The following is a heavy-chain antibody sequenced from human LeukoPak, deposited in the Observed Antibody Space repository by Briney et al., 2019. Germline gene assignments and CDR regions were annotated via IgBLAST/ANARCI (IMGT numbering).Heavy chain of an antibody. J-gene: IGHJ3*02. V-gene: IGHV3-7*03. Sequence: PGGSLRLSCAASGFTFSSYMMTWVRQAPGKGLEWVANIKPDGGEKFYVDSVRGRFTISRDNAKNSLYLQMNSLRSDDTAVYYCARITYCSSTSCYTGDAFDIWGQGTMVTVSS. D-gene: IGHD2-2*02. CDR1: GFTFSSYM. CDR2: IKPDGGEK. CDR3: ARITYCSSTSCYTGDAFDI.